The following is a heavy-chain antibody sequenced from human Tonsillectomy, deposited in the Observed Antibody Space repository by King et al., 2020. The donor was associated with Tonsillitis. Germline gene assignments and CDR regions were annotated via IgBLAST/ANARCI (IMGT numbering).Heavy chain of an antibody. CDR1: GFTFDDYA. CDR2: ISWNSGSL. J-gene: IGHJ4*02. D-gene: IGHD6-13*01. Sequence: EVQLVESGGGLVQPGRSLRLSCAASGFTFDDYAMHWVRQAPGKGLEWVSGISWNSGSLGYADSVKGRFTISRDNAKNSLYLQMNSLRAEDTALYYCAKDGGGTGYSSNWYFDYWGQGTLVTVSS. CDR3: AKDGGGTGYSSNWYFDY. V-gene: IGHV3-9*01.